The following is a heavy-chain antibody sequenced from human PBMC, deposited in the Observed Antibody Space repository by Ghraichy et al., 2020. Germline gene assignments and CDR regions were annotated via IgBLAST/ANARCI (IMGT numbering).Heavy chain of an antibody. CDR1: GGSVSSGSYY. D-gene: IGHD6-13*01. CDR3: ARDIALE. CDR2: IYYSGST. Sequence: SETLSLTCTVSGGSVSSGSYYWSWIRQPPGKGLEWIGYIYYSGSTNYNPSLKSRVTISVDTSKNQFSLKLSSVTAADTAVYYCARDIALERGQGTLVTVSS. V-gene: IGHV4-61*01. J-gene: IGHJ4*02.